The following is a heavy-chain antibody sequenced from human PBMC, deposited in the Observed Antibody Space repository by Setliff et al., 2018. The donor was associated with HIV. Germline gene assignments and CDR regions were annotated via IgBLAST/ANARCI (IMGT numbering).Heavy chain of an antibody. CDR1: GGSISSYY. Sequence: SETLSLTCPVSGGSISSYYWTWIRQPPGKGLGWIGYLHYNGNTNSNSSLKSRLTMSVDTSRNHFSLKLNSVTTADTAMYYCAGYCGGGSCASIWGQGTMVTVSS. D-gene: IGHD2-15*01. V-gene: IGHV4-59*01. J-gene: IGHJ3*02. CDR2: LHYNGNT. CDR3: AGYCGGGSCASI.